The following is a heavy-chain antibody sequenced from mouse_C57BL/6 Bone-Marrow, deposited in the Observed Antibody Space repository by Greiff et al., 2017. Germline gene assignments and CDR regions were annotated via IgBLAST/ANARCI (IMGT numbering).Heavy chain of an antibody. J-gene: IGHJ3*01. D-gene: IGHD2-1*01. CDR2: IYPRSGNT. Sequence: QVQLKQSGAELARPGASVKLSCKASGYTFTSYGISWVKQRTGQGLEWIGEIYPRSGNTYYNEKFKGKATLTADKSSSTAYMELRSLTSEDSAVYFCARLWYPAYWGQGTLVTVSA. CDR1: GYTFTSYG. CDR3: ARLWYPAY. V-gene: IGHV1-81*01.